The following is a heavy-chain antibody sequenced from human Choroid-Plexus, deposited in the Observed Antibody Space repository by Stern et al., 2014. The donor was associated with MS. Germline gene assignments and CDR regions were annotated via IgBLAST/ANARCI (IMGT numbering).Heavy chain of an antibody. CDR3: AKDRQYLTFFFDF. J-gene: IGHJ4*02. Sequence: VQLVESGGGVVQPGRPLRLYCAASGFSFSSFGMHWVHQAPGKGLEWVALISYDGSKDYADSVKGRFAISRDNSKNTLYLQMNSLRAEDTAVYYCAKDRQYLTFFFDFWGQGSLVTVSS. CDR1: GFSFSSFG. V-gene: IGHV3-30*18. CDR2: ISYDGSK. D-gene: IGHD2/OR15-2a*01.